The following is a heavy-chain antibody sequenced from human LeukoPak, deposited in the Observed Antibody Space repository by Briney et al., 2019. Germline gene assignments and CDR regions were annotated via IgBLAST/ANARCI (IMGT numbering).Heavy chain of an antibody. CDR3: AKECGGSSRRRTFDY. V-gene: IGHV3-30*18. J-gene: IGHJ4*02. Sequence: PGGSLRLSCAASGFTFSSYGMHWARQAPGKGLEWVAVISNDESNRYYADSVKGRFTISRDNSKNTLYLQMDSLRAEDTAVYYWAKECGGSSRRRTFDYWGQGTLVTVSS. CDR1: GFTFSSYG. CDR2: ISNDESNR. D-gene: IGHD2-15*01.